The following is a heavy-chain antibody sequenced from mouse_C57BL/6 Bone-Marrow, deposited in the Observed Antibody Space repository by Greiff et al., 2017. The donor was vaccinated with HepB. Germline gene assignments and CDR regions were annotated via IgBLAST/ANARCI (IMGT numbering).Heavy chain of an antibody. CDR2: IDPSDSET. D-gene: IGHD1-1*01. CDR3: ARDYGSSQGYFDV. V-gene: IGHV1-52*01. Sequence: SCKASGYTFTSYWMHWVKQRPIQGLEWIGNIDPSDSETHYNQKFKDKATLTVDKSSSTAYMQLSSLTSEDSAVYYCARDYGSSQGYFDVWGTGTTVTVSS. J-gene: IGHJ1*03. CDR1: GYTFTSYW.